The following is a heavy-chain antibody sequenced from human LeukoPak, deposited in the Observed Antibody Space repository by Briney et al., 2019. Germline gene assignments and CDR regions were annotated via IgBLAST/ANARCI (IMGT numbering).Heavy chain of an antibody. CDR3: AKRGVVIRVILVGFHKEAYYFDS. Sequence: GGSLRLSCAASGFTFSSYWMHWVRQAPGKGLEWVAGISDSGGRTNYADSVKGRFTISRDNPKNTLYLQMNSLRAEDTAVYFCAKRGVVIRVILVGFHKEAYYFDSWGQGALVTVSS. V-gene: IGHV3-23*01. CDR1: GFTFSSYW. J-gene: IGHJ4*02. CDR2: ISDSGGRT. D-gene: IGHD3-22*01.